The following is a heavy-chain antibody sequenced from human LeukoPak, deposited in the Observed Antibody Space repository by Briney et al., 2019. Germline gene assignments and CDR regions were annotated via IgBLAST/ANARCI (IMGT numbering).Heavy chain of an antibody. CDR2: IKQDGSEK. Sequence: GGSLRLSCAASGFTFSSYWMSWVRQAPGKGLEGGANIKQDGSEKYYVDSVKGRFTISRDNAKNSLYLQMNSLRAEDTAVYYCARTTRITIFGVPPGVWGQGTLVTVSS. D-gene: IGHD3-3*01. CDR3: ARTTRITIFGVPPGV. CDR1: GFTFSSYW. J-gene: IGHJ4*02. V-gene: IGHV3-7*01.